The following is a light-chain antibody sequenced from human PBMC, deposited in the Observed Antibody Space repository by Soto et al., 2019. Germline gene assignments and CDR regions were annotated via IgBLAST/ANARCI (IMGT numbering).Light chain of an antibody. V-gene: IGLV2-14*01. CDR3: SSYTSSSILYV. J-gene: IGLJ1*01. CDR2: EVS. Sequence: QSVLTQPASVSGSPGQSITISCTGTSSDVGGYNYVSWYQQHQGKAPQLIIYEVSNRPSAVSNRFSGSKSGNTASLTISGLQTEDEDDYHCSSYTSSSILYVFGTGTKVTVL. CDR1: SSDVGGYNY.